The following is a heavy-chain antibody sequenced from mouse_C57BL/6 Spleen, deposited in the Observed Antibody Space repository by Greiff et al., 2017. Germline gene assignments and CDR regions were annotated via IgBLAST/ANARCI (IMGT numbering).Heavy chain of an antibody. CDR2: IYPGDGDT. J-gene: IGHJ1*03. V-gene: IGHV1-80*01. CDR1: GYAFSSYW. D-gene: IGHD1-1*01. Sequence: QVQLKESGAELVKPGASVKISCKASGYAFSSYWMNWVKQRPGKGLEWIGQIYPGDGDTNYNGKFKGKATLTADKSSSTAYMQLSSLTSEDSAVYFCARSGGTTVVAPDVWGTGTTVTVAS. CDR3: ARSGGTTVVAPDV.